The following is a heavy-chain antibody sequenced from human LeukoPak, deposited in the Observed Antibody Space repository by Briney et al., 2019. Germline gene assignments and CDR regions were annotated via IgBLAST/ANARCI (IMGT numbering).Heavy chain of an antibody. CDR2: IHLKSGGT. V-gene: IGHV1-2*02. D-gene: IGHD4-17*01. CDR3: ARDYDGYDDYRKWDY. J-gene: IGHJ4*02. CDR1: GYTFTDYG. Sequence: ASVKVSCKASGYTFTDYGVSWVRQAPGQGLEWMAWIHLKSGGTRCAQNFQGRVTMTRDTSTSTAFMEVSRLRFDDTAVYYCARDYDGYDDYRKWDYWGQGTLVTVSS.